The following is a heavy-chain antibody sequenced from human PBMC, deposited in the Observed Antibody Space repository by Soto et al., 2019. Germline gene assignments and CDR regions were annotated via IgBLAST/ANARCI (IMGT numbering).Heavy chain of an antibody. Sequence: EASVKVFCKASGGTFSSYAISWVRQAPGQGLEWMGGIIPIFGTANYAQKFQGRVTITADESTSTAYMELSSLRSEDTAVYYCASRIKRQDIVVVPVASMDVWGQGTTVTVSS. D-gene: IGHD2-2*01. J-gene: IGHJ6*02. CDR1: GGTFSSYA. CDR3: ASRIKRQDIVVVPVASMDV. CDR2: IIPIFGTA. V-gene: IGHV1-69*13.